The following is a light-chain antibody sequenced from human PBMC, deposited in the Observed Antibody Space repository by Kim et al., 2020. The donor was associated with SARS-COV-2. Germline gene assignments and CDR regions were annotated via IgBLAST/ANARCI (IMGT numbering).Light chain of an antibody. CDR3: QQRNNWAT. Sequence: SLSPGERATLSCRGCQSVSIYVAWYQYKPGQAPRLLINDASKRATGIPARFSGSGFGTDFTLTISSLEPEDFAVYYCQQRNNWATFGQGTKVDIK. CDR1: QSVSIY. V-gene: IGKV3-11*01. CDR2: DAS. J-gene: IGKJ3*01.